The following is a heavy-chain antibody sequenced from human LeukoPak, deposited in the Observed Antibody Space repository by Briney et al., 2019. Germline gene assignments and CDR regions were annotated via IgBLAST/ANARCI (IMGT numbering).Heavy chain of an antibody. V-gene: IGHV4-61*05. CDR3: ARHTIRSAFDI. CDR2: IYYSGST. J-gene: IGHJ3*02. D-gene: IGHD3-3*01. CDR1: GGSISSSSYY. Sequence: SETLSLTCTVSGGSISSSSYYWSWIRQPPGKGLEWIGYIYYSGSTNYNPSLKSRVTISVDTSKNQFSLKLSSVTAADTAVYYCARHTIRSAFDIWGQGTMVTVSS.